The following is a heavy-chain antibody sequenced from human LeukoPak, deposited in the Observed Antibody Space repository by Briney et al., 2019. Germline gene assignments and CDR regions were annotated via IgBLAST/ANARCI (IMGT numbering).Heavy chain of an antibody. D-gene: IGHD6-19*01. Sequence: GGSLRLSCAASGFTFSSYAMSWVRPAPGKGLEWVSAISGSGGSTYYADSVKGRFTISRDNSKNTLYLQMNSLRAEDTAVYYCAKVTGYSSGWYDYWGQGTLVTVSS. CDR3: AKVTGYSSGWYDY. V-gene: IGHV3-23*01. CDR1: GFTFSSYA. CDR2: ISGSGGST. J-gene: IGHJ4*02.